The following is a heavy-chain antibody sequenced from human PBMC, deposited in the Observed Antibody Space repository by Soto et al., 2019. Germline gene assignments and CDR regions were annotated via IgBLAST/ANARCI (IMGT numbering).Heavy chain of an antibody. D-gene: IGHD1-26*01. CDR2: ISSSSSYI. V-gene: IGHV3-21*01. J-gene: IGHJ6*02. CDR1: GFTFSSYS. CDR3: ARDLLGSSSYYYYGMDV. Sequence: GGSLRLSCAASGFTFSSYSMNWVRQAPGKGLEWVSSISSSSSYIYYADSVKGRFTISRDNAKNSLYLQMNSLRAEDTAVYYCARDLLGSSSYYYYGMDVWGQGTTVTVSS.